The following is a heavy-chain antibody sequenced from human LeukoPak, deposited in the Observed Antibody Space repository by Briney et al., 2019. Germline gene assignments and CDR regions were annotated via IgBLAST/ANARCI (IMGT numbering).Heavy chain of an antibody. CDR2: IDYSGST. J-gene: IGHJ6*02. Sequence: PSETLSLTCTVSGGSIRNYCWSWIRQPPGKGLEWIGCIDYSGSTNYNPSLKSRVTISVDTSKNQFSLKLSSVTAADTAVYYCARDHRNSLVSDYGMDVWGQGTTVTVSS. CDR1: GGSIRNYC. CDR3: ARDHRNSLVSDYGMDV. V-gene: IGHV4-59*01. D-gene: IGHD1-14*01.